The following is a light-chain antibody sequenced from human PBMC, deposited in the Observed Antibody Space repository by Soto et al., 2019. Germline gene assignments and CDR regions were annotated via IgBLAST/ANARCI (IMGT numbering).Light chain of an antibody. J-gene: IGLJ2*01. Sequence: SYELTQPPSVPVSPGQTARITCSGDALPKQYAYWYQQKPGQAPVLVIYKDSERPSGITERFSGSSSGTTVTLTISGVQAEDEADYYCQSADSSGTFVVFGGGTKLTVL. CDR1: ALPKQY. CDR3: QSADSSGTFVV. V-gene: IGLV3-25*02. CDR2: KDS.